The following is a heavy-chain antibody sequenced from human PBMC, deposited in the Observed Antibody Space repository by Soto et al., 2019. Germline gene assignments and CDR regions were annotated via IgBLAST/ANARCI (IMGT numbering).Heavy chain of an antibody. Sequence: QVQLVQSGAEVKKPGASVKVSCKASGYTFTSYGISWVRQAPGQGLEWMGWISAYNGNTNYAQKLQGRVTMTTDTSTSTAYMELRSLRSDDTAVYYCATVECSGGSCYLNYYFDYWGQGTLVTVSS. CDR1: GYTFTSYG. CDR2: ISAYNGNT. CDR3: ATVECSGGSCYLNYYFDY. D-gene: IGHD2-15*01. V-gene: IGHV1-18*01. J-gene: IGHJ4*02.